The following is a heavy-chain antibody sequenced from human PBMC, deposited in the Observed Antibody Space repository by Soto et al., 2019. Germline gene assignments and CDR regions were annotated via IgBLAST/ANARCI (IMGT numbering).Heavy chain of an antibody. J-gene: IGHJ4*02. CDR1: GFTFSSYW. V-gene: IGHV3-7*01. CDR2: IKLDGTDK. Sequence: GGSLRLSCTGSGFTFSSYWMSWVRLAPGKGLEWVASIKLDGTDKYYVDSVKGRFTISRDNAKNSLYLQMNSLRAEDTAVYYCTRDTCWAGRSNPYDYWGEGTLVTVSS. D-gene: IGHD1-26*01. CDR3: TRDTCWAGRSNPYDY.